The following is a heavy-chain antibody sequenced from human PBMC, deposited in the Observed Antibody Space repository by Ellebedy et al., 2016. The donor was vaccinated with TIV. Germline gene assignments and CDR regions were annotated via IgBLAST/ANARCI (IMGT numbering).Heavy chain of an antibody. CDR3: ARGDYDILTGDTSKGDFDS. J-gene: IGHJ4*02. Sequence: MPSETLSLTCTVSGDSITHSTYYWAWIRQPPGKGLEWIGNFYYSGSSFYNPSLKSRVTISVDTSKIQFSLKLNSVTAADTAVYYCARGDYDILTGDTSKGDFDSWGQGTLVTVSS. D-gene: IGHD3-9*01. CDR2: FYYSGSS. V-gene: IGHV4-39*07. CDR1: GDSITHSTYY.